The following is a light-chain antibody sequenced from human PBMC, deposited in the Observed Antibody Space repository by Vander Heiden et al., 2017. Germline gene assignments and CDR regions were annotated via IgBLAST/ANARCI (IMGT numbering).Light chain of an antibody. CDR1: STNIGSNT. CDR2: SDN. Sequence: HSVLTQPPSASRTPGPRVTSACTGSSTNIGSNTENRYQQLPGTAPKHNTDSDNQRPSGVPDRCSGSKAGTSDARAISGLQSEDEAEYDCAAWDDRMNGPVFGGGTKLT. V-gene: IGLV1-44*01. CDR3: AAWDDRMNGPV. J-gene: IGLJ3*02.